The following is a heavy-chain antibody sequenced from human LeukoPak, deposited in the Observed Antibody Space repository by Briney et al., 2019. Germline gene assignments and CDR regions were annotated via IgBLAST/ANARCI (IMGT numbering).Heavy chain of an antibody. Sequence: ASVKVSCKASGYTFTSYDINWVRQATGQGLEWMGWMNPNSGNTGYAQKFQGRVTMTRNTSISTAYMELSSLRSEDTAVYYCAREFWETYYYGSGKGFDYWGQGTLVTVSS. CDR3: AREFWETYYYGSGKGFDY. J-gene: IGHJ4*02. CDR1: GYTFTSYD. CDR2: MNPNSGNT. V-gene: IGHV1-8*01. D-gene: IGHD3-10*01.